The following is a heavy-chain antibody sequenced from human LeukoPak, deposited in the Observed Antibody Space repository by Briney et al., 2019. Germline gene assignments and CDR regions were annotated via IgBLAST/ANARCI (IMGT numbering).Heavy chain of an antibody. CDR2: IYTSGST. D-gene: IGHD3-22*01. CDR3: ARGQYYDNSGYYYDDY. V-gene: IGHV4-4*07. J-gene: IGHJ4*02. Sequence: PSETLSLTCTVSGGSISSYYWSWIRQPAGKGLEWIGRIYTSGSTNYNPSLKSRVTISVDTSKNQFSLQLSSVTAADTAVYYCARGQYYDNSGYYYDDYWGQGTLVTVSS. CDR1: GGSISSYY.